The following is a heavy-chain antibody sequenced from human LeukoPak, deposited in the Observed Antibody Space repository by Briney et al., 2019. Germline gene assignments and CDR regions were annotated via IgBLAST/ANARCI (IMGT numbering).Heavy chain of an antibody. Sequence: GETLQICCKGSGSSFTSYWIGGGRQIPGKGVEGMGIIYVGDSDTKYSPSLRGQVTISADKSITTAYLQWSSLRSEDTAVYYCARIGVVEANWGSPLNWYFDLWGRGTLVTVSS. J-gene: IGHJ2*01. CDR2: IYVGDSDT. CDR1: GSSFTSYW. D-gene: IGHD7-27*01. V-gene: IGHV5-51*01. CDR3: ARIGVVEANWGSPLNWYFDL.